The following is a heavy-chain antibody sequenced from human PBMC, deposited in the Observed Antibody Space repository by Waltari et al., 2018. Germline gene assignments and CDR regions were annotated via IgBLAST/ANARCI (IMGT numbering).Heavy chain of an antibody. J-gene: IGHJ3*02. Sequence: QVQLVESGGGVVQPGGSLRLSCAASGFTFSSYGMHWVRQAPGKGLEWVAFIRYDGSNKYYADSVKGRFTISRDNSKNTLYLQMNSLRAEDTAVYYCALIGQTTATPSIWGQGTMVTVSS. CDR2: IRYDGSNK. V-gene: IGHV3-30*02. CDR1: GFTFSSYG. D-gene: IGHD4-4*01. CDR3: ALIGQTTATPSI.